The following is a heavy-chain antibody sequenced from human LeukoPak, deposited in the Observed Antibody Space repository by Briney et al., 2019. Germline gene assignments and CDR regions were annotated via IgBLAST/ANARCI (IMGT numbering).Heavy chain of an antibody. V-gene: IGHV3-30*18. D-gene: IGHD3-22*01. CDR3: AKDRYYYDSSGYQNYFDY. CDR1: GFTFSSYG. J-gene: IGHJ4*02. CDR2: ISHDGSNK. Sequence: GGSLRLSCAASGFTFSSYGMHWVRQAPGKGLEWVAVISHDGSNKYYADSVKGRFTISRDNSKNTLYLQMNSLRAEDTAVYYCAKDRYYYDSSGYQNYFDYWGQGTPVTVSS.